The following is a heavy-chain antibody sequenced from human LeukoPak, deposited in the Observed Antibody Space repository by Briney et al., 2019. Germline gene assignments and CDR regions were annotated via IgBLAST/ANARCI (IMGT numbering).Heavy chain of an antibody. CDR1: GGSISSSNYY. CDR3: ARDLNLVYCSSTSCYRPGPFDP. D-gene: IGHD2-2*01. CDR2: IYYSGST. J-gene: IGHJ5*02. Sequence: PSETLSLTCTVSGGSISSSNYYWGWIRQPPGKGLEWIGSIYYSGSTYYNPSLKSRVTMSVATSKNQFSLKLSSVTAADTAVYYCARDLNLVYCSSTSCYRPGPFDPWGQGTLVTVSS. V-gene: IGHV4-39*07.